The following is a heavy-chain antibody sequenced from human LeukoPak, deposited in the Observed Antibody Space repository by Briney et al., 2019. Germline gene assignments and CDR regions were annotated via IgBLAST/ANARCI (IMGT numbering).Heavy chain of an antibody. J-gene: IGHJ5*02. D-gene: IGHD6-13*01. V-gene: IGHV4-31*03. Sequence: SETLSLTCTVSGGSISSGGYYWSWIRQHPGKGLEWIGYIYYSGSTYYNPSLKSRVTISVDTSKNQFSLKLSSVTAADTAVYYCARGTEDSSSWNDNWFDPWGQGTLVTVSS. CDR3: ARGTEDSSSWNDNWFDP. CDR2: IYYSGST. CDR1: GGSISSGGYY.